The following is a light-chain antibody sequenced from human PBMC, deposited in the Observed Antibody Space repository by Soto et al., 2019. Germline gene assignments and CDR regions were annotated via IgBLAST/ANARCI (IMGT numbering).Light chain of an antibody. CDR2: AAS. CDR3: QQAHSFPLT. CDR1: QDISSW. Sequence: DIQMTQSPSSVSASVGDTVTITCRASQDISSWLAWFQQKLGRAPKLLLYAASSLQSGVPPRFSGSGSGADFTLTISSLQPEDFATYYCQQAHSFPLTFGGGTKVEIK. V-gene: IGKV1-12*01. J-gene: IGKJ4*01.